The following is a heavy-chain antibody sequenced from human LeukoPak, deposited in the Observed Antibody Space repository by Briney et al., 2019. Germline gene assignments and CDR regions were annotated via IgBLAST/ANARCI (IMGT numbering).Heavy chain of an antibody. CDR1: GFTFSSYM. J-gene: IGHJ4*02. D-gene: IGHD1-26*01. CDR2: ITNDGTI. CDR3: ARDWRGSLDY. V-gene: IGHV3-74*01. Sequence: GGSLRLSCAASGFTFSSYMMHWVHQAPGKGLVWVSHITNDGTIRYADSVKGRFTISRDNAKNTLYLQMNSLRAEDTAVYYCARDWRGSLDYWGQGTLVTVSS.